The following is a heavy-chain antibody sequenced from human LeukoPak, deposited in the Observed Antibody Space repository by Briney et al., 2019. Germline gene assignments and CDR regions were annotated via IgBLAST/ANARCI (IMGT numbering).Heavy chain of an antibody. CDR2: ISPSGSNT. Sequence: LSGGSLRLSCAASGFTFGSYAMSWVRQVPGKGLEWVSGISPSGSNTYYADSVRGRFTISRDNSKNTVYLQMNSLRAEDTATYYCAKEVGRTDPAMVDWGQGTLVTVSP. J-gene: IGHJ4*02. D-gene: IGHD5-18*01. CDR1: GFTFGSYA. V-gene: IGHV3-23*01. CDR3: AKEVGRTDPAMVD.